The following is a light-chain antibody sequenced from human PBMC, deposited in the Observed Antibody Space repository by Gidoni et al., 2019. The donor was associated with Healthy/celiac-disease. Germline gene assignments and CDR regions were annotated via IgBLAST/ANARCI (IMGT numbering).Light chain of an antibody. Sequence: ELVLTQSPATLSLSPGESATLSCRASQRVSSYLAWYQQKPGQAPRLLSYDASNRATGSPARFSGRGSGTDFTLTISSLEPEEVADYYCQQRSNWPYTFGQGTKLEIK. CDR2: DAS. CDR1: QRVSSY. V-gene: IGKV3-11*01. J-gene: IGKJ2*01. CDR3: QQRSNWPYT.